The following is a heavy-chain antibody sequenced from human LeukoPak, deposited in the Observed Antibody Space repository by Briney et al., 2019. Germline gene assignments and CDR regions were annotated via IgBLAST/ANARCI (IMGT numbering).Heavy chain of an antibody. Sequence: GGSLRLSCAASGFTFSSYSMHWVRQAPGKGLEWVSYISSSSSTIYYADSVKGRFTISRDNSKNTLYLQMNSLRAEDTAVYYCAKDLIKFDVLQFLEWSLAPDYWGQGTLVTVSS. J-gene: IGHJ4*02. CDR1: GFTFSSYS. V-gene: IGHV3-48*01. CDR3: AKDLIKFDVLQFLEWSLAPDY. CDR2: ISSSSSTI. D-gene: IGHD3-3*01.